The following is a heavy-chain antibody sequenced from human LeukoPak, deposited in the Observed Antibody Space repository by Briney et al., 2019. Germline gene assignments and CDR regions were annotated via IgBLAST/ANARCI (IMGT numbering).Heavy chain of an antibody. CDR3: VCLGLGGLSLD. Sequence: GGSLRLSCAASGFTFSRYSMHWVRGAPGKGLVWVSHVNSDGSSTDYADSVKGRFTISRDNAKNTLYLQMNSLRVEDTAVYYCVCLGLGGLSLDWGQGTLVTVSS. CDR1: GFTFSRYS. CDR2: VNSDGSST. J-gene: IGHJ4*02. V-gene: IGHV3-74*01. D-gene: IGHD3-16*01.